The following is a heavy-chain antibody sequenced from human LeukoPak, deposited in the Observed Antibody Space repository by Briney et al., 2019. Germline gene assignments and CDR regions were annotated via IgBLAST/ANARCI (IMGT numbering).Heavy chain of an antibody. J-gene: IGHJ4*02. V-gene: IGHV3-30*02. CDR1: GFTFNSYG. Sequence: GGSLRLSCGASGFTFNSYGMHWVRQAPGKGLEWVAFIRFDGSIKHYAHSVKGRFTISRDKSKNTLYLQMNSLRAEDTAVYYCAKGSPVKRFGELSLRSGSAEEDFDYWGQGTLVSVSS. D-gene: IGHD3-10*01. CDR2: IRFDGSIK. CDR3: AKGSPVKRFGELSLRSGSAEEDFDY.